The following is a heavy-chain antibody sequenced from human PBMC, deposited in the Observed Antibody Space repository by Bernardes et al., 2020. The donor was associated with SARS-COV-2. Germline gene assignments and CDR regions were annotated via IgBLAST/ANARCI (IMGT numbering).Heavy chain of an antibody. Sequence: GGSLRLSCAASGFTFSNYGMNWVRQAPGKGLEWVSSISGSGANTYYADSVNGRFTISRDNSKNTLYLQMNRLRGEDTAVYYCAKVIMMVYDRNGPFDNWGQGTLVTVSA. D-gene: IGHD2-8*01. CDR3: AKVIMMVYDRNGPFDN. V-gene: IGHV3-23*01. J-gene: IGHJ4*02. CDR2: ISGSGANT. CDR1: GFTFSNYG.